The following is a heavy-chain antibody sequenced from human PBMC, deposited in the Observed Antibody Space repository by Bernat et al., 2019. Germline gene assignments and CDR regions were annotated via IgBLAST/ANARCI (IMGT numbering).Heavy chain of an antibody. D-gene: IGHD6-6*01. CDR1: GGSFSGYY. CDR3: ARHPQYSGHFDY. V-gene: IGHV4-34*01. J-gene: IGHJ4*02. Sequence: QVQLQQWGAGLLKPSETLSLTCAVYGGSFSGYYWSWIRQPPGKGLEWIGEINHSGSTNYNPSLKSRVTISVDTSKNQFSLKLSSVTAADTAVYYCARHPQYSGHFDYWGQGTLVTVSS. CDR2: INHSGST.